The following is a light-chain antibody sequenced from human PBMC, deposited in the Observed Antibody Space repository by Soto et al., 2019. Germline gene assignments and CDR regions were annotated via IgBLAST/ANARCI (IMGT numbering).Light chain of an antibody. Sequence: EIVLTQSPCTLSLSPGERATLSCRASQSVTSTYFAWYQQKPGQAPRLLIYGVSRRATGIPDRFSGSGSETDFTLTISRLEPEDFAVYYCQQYGSLPRTFGQGTKVDIK. V-gene: IGKV3-20*01. CDR3: QQYGSLPRT. J-gene: IGKJ1*01. CDR1: QSVTSTY. CDR2: GVS.